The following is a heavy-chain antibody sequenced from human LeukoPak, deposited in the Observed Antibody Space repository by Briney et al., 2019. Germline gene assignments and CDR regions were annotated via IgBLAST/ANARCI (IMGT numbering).Heavy chain of an antibody. V-gene: IGHV5-51*01. CDR1: GYTFITSG. Sequence: ASVKVSCKASGYTFITSGISWVRQAPGQGLEWMGIINPEDSDTTYSPSFQGQVTISADKSISIAYLQWSSLKASDTAMYYCARGVNLGGFDYWGQGTLVTVSS. CDR2: INPEDSDT. CDR3: ARGVNLGGFDY. D-gene: IGHD3-10*01. J-gene: IGHJ4*02.